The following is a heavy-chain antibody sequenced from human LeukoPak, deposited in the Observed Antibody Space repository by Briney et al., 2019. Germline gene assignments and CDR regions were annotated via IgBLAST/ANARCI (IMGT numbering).Heavy chain of an antibody. V-gene: IGHV1-2*02. CDR1: GYTFTGCY. CDR3: ARLLGTWNTFDY. J-gene: IGHJ4*02. Sequence: GASVKVSCKASGYTFTGCYMHWVRQAPGQGLEWMGWINPNSGGTNYAQKFQGRVTMTRDTSISTAYMELSRLRSDDTAVYYCARLLGTWNTFDYWGQGTLVTVSS. CDR2: INPNSGGT. D-gene: IGHD1/OR15-1a*01.